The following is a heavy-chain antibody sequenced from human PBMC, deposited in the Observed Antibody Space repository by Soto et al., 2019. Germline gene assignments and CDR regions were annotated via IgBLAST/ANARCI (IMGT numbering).Heavy chain of an antibody. V-gene: IGHV3-15*07. D-gene: IGHD3-16*01. Sequence: EVPLVESGGGLVKPGGSLRVSCAASGFTFREAWMNWVRQAPGKGLEWVGRIKNRTDGGTIEYATPVKGRLIISRDDSKNTLYLQMDSLKSEGTAVYYCWGSAYWGQGTLVTVSS. CDR1: GFTFREAW. CDR2: IKNRTDGGTI. J-gene: IGHJ4*02. CDR3: WGSAY.